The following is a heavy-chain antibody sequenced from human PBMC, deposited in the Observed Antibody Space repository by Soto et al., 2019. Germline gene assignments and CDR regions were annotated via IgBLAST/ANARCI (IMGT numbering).Heavy chain of an antibody. Sequence: LRLSCVGSGFTFSTYSINWVRQAPGKGLEWVSSISSRSDIYYADSVKGRFTISRDNAKNSVSLQMNSLRAEDTAVYYCAREYTAWPLAYGLDVWGQGTTVTVSS. J-gene: IGHJ6*02. V-gene: IGHV3-21*01. D-gene: IGHD2-2*02. CDR3: AREYTAWPLAYGLDV. CDR2: ISSRSDI. CDR1: GFTFSTYS.